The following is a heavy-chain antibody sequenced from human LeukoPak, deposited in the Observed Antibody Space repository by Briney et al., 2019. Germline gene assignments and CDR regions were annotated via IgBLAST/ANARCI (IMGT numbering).Heavy chain of an antibody. Sequence: PSETLSLICTVSGGSISSYYWSWIRQPPVKGLEWIGYIYYSGSTNYNPSLKSRVTISVDTSKNQFSLKLSSVTAADTAVYYCAREVGGEQQPWFDPWGQGTLVTVSS. CDR1: GGSISSYY. CDR3: AREVGGEQQPWFDP. J-gene: IGHJ5*02. CDR2: IYYSGST. V-gene: IGHV4-59*01. D-gene: IGHD6-13*01.